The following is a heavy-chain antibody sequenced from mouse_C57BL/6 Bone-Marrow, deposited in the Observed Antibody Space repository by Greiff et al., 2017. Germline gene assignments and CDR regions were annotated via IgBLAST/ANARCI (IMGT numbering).Heavy chain of an antibody. CDR2: IYPRSGNT. Sequence: VQLQQSGAELARPGASVKLSCKASGYTFTSYGISWVKQRTGQGLEWIGEIYPRSGNTYYNEQFKGKATLTADNSSSTAYMELRRLTSEDSAVYFCARDNYYDFTWFAYWGQGTLVTVSA. D-gene: IGHD2-4*01. J-gene: IGHJ3*01. CDR3: ARDNYYDFTWFAY. CDR1: GYTFTSYG. V-gene: IGHV1-81*01.